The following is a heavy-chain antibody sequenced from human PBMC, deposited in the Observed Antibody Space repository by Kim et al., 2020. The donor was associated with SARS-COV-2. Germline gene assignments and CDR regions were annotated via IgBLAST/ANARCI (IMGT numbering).Heavy chain of an antibody. CDR3: ARGTNRMVRGVFDY. Sequence: PSLKSRVTISVDTSKNQFSLKLSSVTAADTAVYYCARGTNRMVRGVFDYWGQGTLVTVSS. J-gene: IGHJ4*02. V-gene: IGHV4-34*01. D-gene: IGHD3-10*01.